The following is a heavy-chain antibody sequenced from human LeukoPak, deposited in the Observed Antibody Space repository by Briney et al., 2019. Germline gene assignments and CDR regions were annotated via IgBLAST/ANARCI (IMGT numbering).Heavy chain of an antibody. J-gene: IGHJ6*03. CDR1: GGSFSGYY. V-gene: IGHV4-34*01. D-gene: IGHD3-3*01. CDR2: INHSGST. Sequence: SETLSLTCAVYGGSFSGYYWSWIRQPPGKGLEWIGEINHSGSTNYNPSLKSRVTISVDTSKNQFSLKLSSVTAADTAVYYCARGTRHFGVYYMDVCGKGTTVTVS. CDR3: ARGTRHFGVYYMDV.